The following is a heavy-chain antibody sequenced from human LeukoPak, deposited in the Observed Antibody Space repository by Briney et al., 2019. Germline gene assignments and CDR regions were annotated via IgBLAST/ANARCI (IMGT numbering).Heavy chain of an antibody. V-gene: IGHV3-53*01. CDR3: ARDPHRSY. CDR2: INSGGST. Sequence: PGGSLRLSCAASGFTVRGSSLHWVRQAPGKGLEWVSVINSGGSTYYADFVKGRFTISRDNSKNTLYLQMNSLRAEDTAVYYCARDPHRSYWGQGTLVTVSS. J-gene: IGHJ4*02. CDR1: GFTVRGSS. D-gene: IGHD3-16*02.